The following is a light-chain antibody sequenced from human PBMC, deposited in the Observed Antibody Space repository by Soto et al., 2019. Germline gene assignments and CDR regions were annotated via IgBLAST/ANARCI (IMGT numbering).Light chain of an antibody. Sequence: EIVMTQSPPTLSVSQGERATLSWRASQSVSSNLAWYQQKPGQAPRLLIYGASTRATGIPARFSGSGSGTEFTLTISSLQSEDFAVYYCQQYNNWPPWTFGQGTKV. CDR1: QSVSSN. CDR3: QQYNNWPPWT. J-gene: IGKJ1*01. CDR2: GAS. V-gene: IGKV3-15*01.